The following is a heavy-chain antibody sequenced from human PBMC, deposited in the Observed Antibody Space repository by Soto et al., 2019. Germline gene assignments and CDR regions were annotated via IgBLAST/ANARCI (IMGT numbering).Heavy chain of an antibody. Sequence: GESLKISCKGSGYIFTSYWIGWVRQMPGKGLEWMGIIYPGDSDTRYSPSFQGQVTISADKSISTAYLQWSSLKASDTAMYYCARAGAGYCSSTSCYTGVNYYYYGMDVWGQGTTVTVSS. CDR2: IYPGDSDT. CDR3: ARAGAGYCSSTSCYTGVNYYYYGMDV. CDR1: GYIFTSYW. J-gene: IGHJ6*02. V-gene: IGHV5-51*01. D-gene: IGHD2-2*02.